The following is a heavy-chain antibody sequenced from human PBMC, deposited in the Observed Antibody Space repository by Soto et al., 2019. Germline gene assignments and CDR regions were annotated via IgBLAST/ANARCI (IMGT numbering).Heavy chain of an antibody. CDR2: IWYDGSNK. V-gene: IGHV3-33*01. J-gene: IGHJ6*02. Sequence: GGSLRLSCAASGFTFSSYGMHWVRQAPGKGLEWVAVIWYDGSNKYYADSVKGRFTISRDNSKNTLYLQMNSLRAEDTAVYYCARELGIAAAGTIGSGWPKYYYYYYGMDVWGQGTTVTVSS. CDR3: ARELGIAAAGTIGSGWPKYYYYYYGMDV. CDR1: GFTFSSYG. D-gene: IGHD6-13*01.